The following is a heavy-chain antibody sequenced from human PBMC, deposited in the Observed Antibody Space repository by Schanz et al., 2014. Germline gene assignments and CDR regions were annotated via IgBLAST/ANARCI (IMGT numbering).Heavy chain of an antibody. CDR2: ISDSGTYT. D-gene: IGHD6-19*01. J-gene: IGHJ4*02. Sequence: QVQVVQSGGGLVKPGGSLRLSCAASGFVFGDYYMTWIRQAPGKGLEWLSYISDSGTYTNYADSVKGRFTISRDNAKRSLYLQMNSLRVEDTAVYYCAASSGWHPSTDYWGQGTLVTVSS. V-gene: IGHV3-11*05. CDR1: GFVFGDYY. CDR3: AASSGWHPSTDY.